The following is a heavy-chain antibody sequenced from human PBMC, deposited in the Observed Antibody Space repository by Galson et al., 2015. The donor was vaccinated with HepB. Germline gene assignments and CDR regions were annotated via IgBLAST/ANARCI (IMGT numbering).Heavy chain of an antibody. Sequence: SCKASGYTFTSYGISWVRQAPGQGLEWMGWISAYNGNTNYAQKLQGRVTMTTDTSTSTAYMELRSLRSDDTAVYYCARVQYCSSTSCYQYYFDYYYYYYMDVWGKGTTVTVSS. CDR3: ARVQYCSSTSCYQYYFDYYYYYYMDV. J-gene: IGHJ6*03. D-gene: IGHD2-2*01. V-gene: IGHV1-18*01. CDR1: GYTFTSYG. CDR2: ISAYNGNT.